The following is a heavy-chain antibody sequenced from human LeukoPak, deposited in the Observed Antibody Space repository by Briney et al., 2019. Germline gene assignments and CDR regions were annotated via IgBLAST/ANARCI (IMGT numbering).Heavy chain of an antibody. V-gene: IGHV3-48*01. D-gene: IGHD1-7*01. J-gene: IGHJ4*02. Sequence: GGSLRLSCAASGFTFSSYEMNWVRQAPGKGLEWVSYISSSSSTIYYADSVKGRFTISRDNAKNSLYLQMNSLRAEDTAVYYCARSSRELGGYAPSELMPPFDYWGQGTLVTVSS. CDR2: ISSSSSTI. CDR3: ARSSRELGGYAPSELMPPFDY. CDR1: GFTFSSYE.